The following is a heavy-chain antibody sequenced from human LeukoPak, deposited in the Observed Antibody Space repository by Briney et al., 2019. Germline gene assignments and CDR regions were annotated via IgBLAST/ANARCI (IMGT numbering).Heavy chain of an antibody. D-gene: IGHD3-10*01. J-gene: IGHJ4*02. V-gene: IGHV4-59*01. CDR2: IYYSGST. Sequence: SETLSLTCTVSGGSISSYYWSWIRQPPGKGLEWIGYIYYSGSTNYNPSLKSRVTISVDTSKNQFSLKLSSVTAADTAVYYCARRPLWFGELLDYWGQGTLVTVSS. CDR3: ARRPLWFGELLDY. CDR1: GGSISSYY.